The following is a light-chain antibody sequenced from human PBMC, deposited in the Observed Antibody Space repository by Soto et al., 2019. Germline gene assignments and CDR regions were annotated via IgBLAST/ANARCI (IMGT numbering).Light chain of an antibody. CDR1: QSISSW. CDR3: QHYNSFPLT. V-gene: IGKV1-5*03. J-gene: IGKJ4*01. Sequence: DIPMTQSPSTLSASVGDRVTITCRASQSISSWLAWYQQKPGKAPKLLIYKASNLESGVPSRFSGSGSGTEFTLTISSLQPGDLATYYCQHYNSFPLTFGGGTKVEIK. CDR2: KAS.